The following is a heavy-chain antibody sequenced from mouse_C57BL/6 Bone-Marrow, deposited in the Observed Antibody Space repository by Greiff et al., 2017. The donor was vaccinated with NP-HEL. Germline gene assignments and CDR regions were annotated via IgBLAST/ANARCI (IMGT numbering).Heavy chain of an antibody. V-gene: IGHV1-54*01. CDR2: INPGSGGT. CDR3: ARSIYYDYDWFAY. D-gene: IGHD2-4*01. CDR1: GYAFTNYL. Sequence: VQRVESGAELVRPGTSVKVSCKASGYAFTNYLIEWVKQRPGQGLEWIGVINPGSGGTNYNEKFKGKATLTADKSSSTAYMQLSSLTSEDSAVYFCARSIYYDYDWFAYWGQGTLVTVSA. J-gene: IGHJ3*01.